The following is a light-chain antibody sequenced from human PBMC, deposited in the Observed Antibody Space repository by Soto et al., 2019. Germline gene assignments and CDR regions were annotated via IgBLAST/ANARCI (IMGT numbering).Light chain of an antibody. Sequence: EIVMTQTPSTLSVSPGERAALSCRASQRIGTNLAWYQQKPGQAPRPLIYGASTRATGIPARFSGSGSETEFTLTIISLQSEDFAVYYCHQYNNWPPWTFGQGTKVEIK. J-gene: IGKJ1*01. V-gene: IGKV3-15*01. CDR1: QRIGTN. CDR3: HQYNNWPPWT. CDR2: GAS.